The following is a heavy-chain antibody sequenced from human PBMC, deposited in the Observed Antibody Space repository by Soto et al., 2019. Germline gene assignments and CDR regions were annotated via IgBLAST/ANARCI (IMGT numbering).Heavy chain of an antibody. J-gene: IGHJ3*02. D-gene: IGHD1-1*01. CDR2: VYYTGST. Sequence: QVQLQESGPGLVKPSGALSLTCTVSGGSVSSGNHYWSWIRQHPVKALEWIGYVYYTGSTNYNPSLKSRVTISVDKSRSHYSLKLSYVTAADTAVYYCSRDNENTKLRAFYMWRQVTLVTVTS. CDR3: SRDNENTKLRAFYM. CDR1: GGSVSSGNHY. V-gene: IGHV4-61*03.